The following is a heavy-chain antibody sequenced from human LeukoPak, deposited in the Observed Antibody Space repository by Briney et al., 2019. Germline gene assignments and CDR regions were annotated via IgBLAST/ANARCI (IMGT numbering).Heavy chain of an antibody. J-gene: IGHJ3*02. CDR3: ARDHNVWGGGDAYPFDS. D-gene: IGHD3-16*01. Sequence: SETLSLTCTVSGGSISSYYWSWIRQPPGKGLEWIGYIYYSGSTNYNPSLKSRVTISVDTSENQFSLKLSSVTAADTAVYYCARDHNVWGGGDAYPFDSWGQGTMVTASS. CDR2: IYYSGST. CDR1: GGSISSYY. V-gene: IGHV4-59*01.